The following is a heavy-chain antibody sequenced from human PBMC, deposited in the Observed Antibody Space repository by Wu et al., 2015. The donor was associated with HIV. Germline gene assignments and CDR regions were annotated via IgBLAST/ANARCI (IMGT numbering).Heavy chain of an antibody. CDR1: GYTFTDYF. J-gene: IGHJ4*02. D-gene: IGHD5-18*01. CDR2: TNLNTGGT. V-gene: IGHV1-2*02. Sequence: QVQLVQSGAEVKKPGASVKVSCKASGYTFTDYFIHWVRQAPGQGFEWMGWTNLNTGGTKYAPKFQGRVTMTRDTSISTAYIELSGLTSDDTAVYYCAGGGGRTSMDPFDYWGQGTLVTVSS. CDR3: AGGGGRTSMDPFDY.